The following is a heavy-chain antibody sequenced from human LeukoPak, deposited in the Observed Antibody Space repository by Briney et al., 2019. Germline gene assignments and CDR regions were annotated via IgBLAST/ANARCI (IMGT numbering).Heavy chain of an antibody. CDR1: GFTFSSYW. V-gene: IGHV3-7*01. Sequence: GGSLRLSCAASGFTFSSYWMSWVRQAPGEGLEWVANIKQDGSEKYYVDSVKGRFTISRDNAKNSLYLQMNSLRAEDTAVYYCARAPSSSWDYYYYYMDVWAKGPRSPSP. J-gene: IGHJ6*03. D-gene: IGHD6-13*01. CDR3: ARAPSSSWDYYYYYMDV. CDR2: IKQDGSEK.